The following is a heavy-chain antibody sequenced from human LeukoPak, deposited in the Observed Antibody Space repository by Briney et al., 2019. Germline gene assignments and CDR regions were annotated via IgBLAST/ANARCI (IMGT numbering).Heavy chain of an antibody. CDR1: GGSISSGSYY. CDR2: IYTSGST. J-gene: IGHJ5*02. CDR3: TREPDP. Sequence: SETLSLTCTVSGGSISSGSYYWSWIRQPAGKGLEWIGRIYTSGSTNYNPSLKSRVAMSVDTSKNQLSLKLSSVTAADTAVYYCTREPDPWGQGTLVTVSS. V-gene: IGHV4-61*02.